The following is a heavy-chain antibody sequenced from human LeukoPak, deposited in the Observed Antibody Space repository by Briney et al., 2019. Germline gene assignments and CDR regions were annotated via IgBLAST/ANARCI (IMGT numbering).Heavy chain of an antibody. CDR2: VYSNGNI. CDR3: ARRRAGSSWCDS. D-gene: IGHD6-13*01. V-gene: IGHV4-39*01. CDR1: DGSITSSGYY. Sequence: SETLSLTCTVSDGSITSSGYYWVWIRQPTGKGLEWIGNVYSNGNIHYNPSLKSRVTISVDASKNQFSLKLGSVTAADMAMYYCARRRAGSSWCDSWGQGALVTVSS. J-gene: IGHJ5*01.